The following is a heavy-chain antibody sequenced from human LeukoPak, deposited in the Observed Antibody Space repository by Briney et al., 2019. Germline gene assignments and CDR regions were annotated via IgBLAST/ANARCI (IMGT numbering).Heavy chain of an antibody. J-gene: IGHJ5*02. Sequence: SETLSLTCTVSGGSISSYYWSWIRRPAGKGREGFGRIYTSGSTNYDPPLKSRVTMSVDTSKNQLSLKLSSVTAADTAVYYCARDLREHNRGSWFDPWGQGTLVTVSS. CDR2: IYTSGST. D-gene: IGHD1-26*01. CDR1: GGSISSYY. V-gene: IGHV4-4*07. CDR3: ARDLREHNRGSWFDP.